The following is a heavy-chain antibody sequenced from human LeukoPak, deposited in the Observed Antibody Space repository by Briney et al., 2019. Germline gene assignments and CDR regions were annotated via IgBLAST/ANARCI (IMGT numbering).Heavy chain of an antibody. D-gene: IGHD3-10*01. J-gene: IGHJ3*02. V-gene: IGHV4-59*01. CDR1: GGSISPYY. CDR2: IFYNGNT. Sequence: PSETLSLTCTVSGGSISPYYWSWIRQPPGKGLEWIAYIFYNGNTNYNPSLKSRVTISLDTSKKEFSLKVSSVTAADTAVYYCARSRGGSVDIWGQGTMVTVSS. CDR3: ARSRGGSVDI.